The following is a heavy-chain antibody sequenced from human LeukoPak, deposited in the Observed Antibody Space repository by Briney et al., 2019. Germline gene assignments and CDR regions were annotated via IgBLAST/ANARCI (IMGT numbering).Heavy chain of an antibody. J-gene: IGHJ3*02. D-gene: IGHD3-22*01. CDR3: ASATESSGYSWDDAFDI. V-gene: IGHV4-39*07. Sequence: SQTLSLTCTVSGGSISSSSYYWGWIRQPPGKGLEWIGSIYYSGSTNYNPSLKSRVTIPVDTSKNQFSLKLSSVTAADTAVYYCASATESSGYSWDDAFDIWGQGTMVTVSS. CDR2: IYYSGST. CDR1: GGSISSSSYY.